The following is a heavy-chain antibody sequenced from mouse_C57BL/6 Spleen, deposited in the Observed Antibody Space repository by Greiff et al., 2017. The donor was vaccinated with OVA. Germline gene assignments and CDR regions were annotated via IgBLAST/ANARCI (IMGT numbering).Heavy chain of an antibody. CDR2: IDPEDGDT. Sequence: VQLQQSGAELVRPGASVKLSCTASGFNIKDYYMHWVKQRPEQGLEWIGRIDPEDGDTEYAPKFQGKATMTADTSSNTAYLQLSSLTSEDTAVYYCTTAHYYGSSLVYYYAMDYWGQGTSVTVSP. CDR1: GFNIKDYY. D-gene: IGHD1-1*01. V-gene: IGHV14-1*01. J-gene: IGHJ4*01. CDR3: TTAHYYGSSLVYYYAMDY.